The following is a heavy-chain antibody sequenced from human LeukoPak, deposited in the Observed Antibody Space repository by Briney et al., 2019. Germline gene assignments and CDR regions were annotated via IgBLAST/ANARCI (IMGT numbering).Heavy chain of an antibody. CDR2: INPNSGGT. D-gene: IGHD6-13*01. J-gene: IGHJ4*02. V-gene: IGHV1-2*02. CDR1: VYTFTGYY. CDR3: ARSLAAAGPDFDY. Sequence: GASVKVSCKASVYTFTGYYMHWVRQAPGQGLAWMGWINPNSGGTNYAQKFQGRVTMTRDTSISTAYMELSRLRSDDTAVYYCARSLAAAGPDFDYWGQGTLVTVSS.